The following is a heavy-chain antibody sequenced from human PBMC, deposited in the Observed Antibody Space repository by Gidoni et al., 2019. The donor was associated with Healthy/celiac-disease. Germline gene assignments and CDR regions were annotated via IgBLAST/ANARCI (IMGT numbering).Heavy chain of an antibody. CDR1: GFTFSSDG. CDR3: AKERVRRGPYYFDY. D-gene: IGHD2-8*01. J-gene: IGHJ4*02. CDR2: ISYDGSNK. V-gene: IGHV3-30*18. Sequence: QVQLVESGGGVVQPGRSLRLYCAAPGFTFSSDGMHWVRQAPGKGLEWVAVISYDGSNKYYADSVKGRFTISRDNSKNTLYLQMNSLRAEDTAVYYCAKERVRRGPYYFDYWGQGTLVTVSS.